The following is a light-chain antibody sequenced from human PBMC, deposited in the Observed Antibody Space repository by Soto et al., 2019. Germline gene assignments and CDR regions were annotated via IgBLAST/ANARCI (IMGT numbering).Light chain of an antibody. Sequence: EIVLTQSPATLSLSPGEGATLSCRASQSISSHLAWYQQKPGQAPRLLMYDASNRATGIPARFSGSGSGTDFTLTISSLAPEXFAVYYXQQRPNWPLTFGGGTKVEIK. CDR2: DAS. J-gene: IGKJ4*01. CDR3: QQRPNWPLT. V-gene: IGKV3-11*01. CDR1: QSISSH.